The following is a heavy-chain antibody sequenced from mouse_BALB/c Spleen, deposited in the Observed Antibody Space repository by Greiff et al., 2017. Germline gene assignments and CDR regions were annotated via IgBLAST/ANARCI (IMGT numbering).Heavy chain of an antibody. Sequence: EVQLQQSGAELVKPGASVKLSCTASGFHIKDTYMHWVKQRPEQGLEWIGRIGPANGNTKYDPKFQGKATITADTSSNTAYLQHSSLTSEDTAVYYCARSARATSYFDDWGQGTTLTVSS. D-gene: IGHD3-1*01. V-gene: IGHV14-3*02. CDR3: ARSARATSYFDD. CDR1: GFHIKDTY. J-gene: IGHJ2*01. CDR2: IGPANGNT.